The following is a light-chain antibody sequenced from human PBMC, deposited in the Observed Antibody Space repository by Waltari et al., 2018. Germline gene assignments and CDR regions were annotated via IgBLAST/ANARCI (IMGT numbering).Light chain of an antibody. Sequence: VILTQSPAILSLSPGERPTLSCRASQNVTNFLAWYHQKPGQAPRLLIHRGSSRATGIPDRFSGSGSGTEFTLTISSLETEDVGVYHCYQHSSGYTFGQGTKVEIK. CDR3: YQHSSGYT. CDR1: QNVTNF. J-gene: IGKJ2*01. V-gene: IGKV3-11*01. CDR2: RGS.